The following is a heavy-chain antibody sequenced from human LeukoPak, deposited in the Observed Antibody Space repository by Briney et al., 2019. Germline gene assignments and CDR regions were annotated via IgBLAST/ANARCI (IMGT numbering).Heavy chain of an antibody. CDR2: ISYDGSNK. CDR1: GFTFSSYA. J-gene: IGHJ4*02. D-gene: IGHD1-26*01. V-gene: IGHV3-30*04. CDR3: ARSGLRWELLYYFDY. Sequence: GGSLRLSCAASGFTFSSYAMHWVRQAPGKGLEWVAVISYDGSNKYYADSVKGRFTISRDNSKNTLYLQMNSLRAEDTAVYYCARSGLRWELLYYFDYWGQGTLVTVSS.